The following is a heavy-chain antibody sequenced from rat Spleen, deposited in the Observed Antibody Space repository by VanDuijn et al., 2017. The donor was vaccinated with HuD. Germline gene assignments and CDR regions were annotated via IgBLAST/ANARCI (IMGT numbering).Heavy chain of an antibody. CDR1: EFSLTGNN. CDR3: ARANRETYAHFDY. V-gene: IGHV2-30*01. J-gene: IGHJ2*01. CDR2: LWTGGST. D-gene: IGHD3-4*01. Sequence: QVQLKESGPGLVQPSQTLSLTCTVSEFSLTGNNIHWVRQFPGKGLEWMGVLWTGGSTAYNSLLKSRLSITRDISKSQVFLEMNSLQTEDTATYYCARANRETYAHFDYWGQGVMVTVSS.